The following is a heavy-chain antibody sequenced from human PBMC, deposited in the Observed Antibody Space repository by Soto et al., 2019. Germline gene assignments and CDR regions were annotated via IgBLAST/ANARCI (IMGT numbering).Heavy chain of an antibody. CDR2: IYTSGST. CDR3: ARDQFVGYDQAFDY. J-gene: IGHJ4*02. CDR1: GGSISSYY. Sequence: QVQLQESGPGLVKPSETLSLTCTVSGGSISSYYWSWIRQPAGKGLEWIGRIYTSGSTNYNPSPKSRVTMSVDTSKNQFSLKLSSVTAADTAVYYCARDQFVGYDQAFDYWGQGTLVTVSS. D-gene: IGHD5-12*01. V-gene: IGHV4-4*07.